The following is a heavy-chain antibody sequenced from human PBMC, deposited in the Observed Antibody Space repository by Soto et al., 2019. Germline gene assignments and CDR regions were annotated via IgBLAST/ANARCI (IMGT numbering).Heavy chain of an antibody. CDR2: INPNSGGT. V-gene: IGHV1-2*02. D-gene: IGHD6-13*01. Sequence: GASVKVSCKASGGTFSSYAMSWVRQAPGQGLEWMGWINPNSGGTNYAQKFQGRVTMTRDTSISTAYMELSRLRSDDTAVYYCARERRQLVYYYYYYGMDVWGQGTTVTVSS. J-gene: IGHJ6*02. CDR3: ARERRQLVYYYYYYGMDV. CDR1: GGTFSSYA.